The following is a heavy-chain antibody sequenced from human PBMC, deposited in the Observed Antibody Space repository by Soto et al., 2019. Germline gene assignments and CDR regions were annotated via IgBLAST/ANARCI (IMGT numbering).Heavy chain of an antibody. Sequence: PETLSLTCAVYGGSFSGHSWTWIRQSPGKGLEWIGDINHSGRVNYSPSLKSRVTISLDTSKNQFSLTLSAVTAADTAMYYCSTRAYDTNGYYRFDPWGQGSLVTGS. J-gene: IGHJ5*01. CDR2: INHSGRV. D-gene: IGHD3-22*01. V-gene: IGHV4-34*01. CDR3: STRAYDTNGYYRFDP. CDR1: GGSFSGHS.